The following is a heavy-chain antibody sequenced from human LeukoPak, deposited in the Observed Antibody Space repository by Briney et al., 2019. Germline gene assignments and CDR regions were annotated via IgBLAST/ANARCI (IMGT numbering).Heavy chain of an antibody. J-gene: IGHJ4*02. CDR3: ARAYDTSGYYPEFDY. CDR1: GGSISNYY. D-gene: IGHD3-22*01. Sequence: PSETLSLTCTVSGGSISNYYWNWIRQPPGKGLEWIGYIYYSGTTNYNPSHKSRVTISVDTSKIQFSLKLNSVTAADTAVYYCARAYDTSGYYPEFDYWGQGTLVTVSS. CDR2: IYYSGTT. V-gene: IGHV4-59*08.